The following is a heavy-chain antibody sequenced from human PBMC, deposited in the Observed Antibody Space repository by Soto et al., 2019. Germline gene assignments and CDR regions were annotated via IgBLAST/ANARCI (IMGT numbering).Heavy chain of an antibody. J-gene: IGHJ4*02. Sequence: EVQLLESGGGLVQPGGSLRLSCAASGFTFSSYAMSWVRQAPGKGLEWVSSVSGSSGSKSYADSVKGRFTISRDNSKSTVYLQMNSLRAEDTAVYCGAKDWCSGTTCYCLENWGQGTLVTVSS. CDR3: AKDWCSGTTCYCLEN. CDR2: VSGSSGSK. D-gene: IGHD1-7*01. V-gene: IGHV3-23*01. CDR1: GFTFSSYA.